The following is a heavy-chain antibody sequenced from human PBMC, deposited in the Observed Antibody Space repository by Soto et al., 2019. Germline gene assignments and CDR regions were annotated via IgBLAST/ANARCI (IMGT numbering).Heavy chain of an antibody. Sequence: QVQLLESGPGLVKPSETLSLTCTVSGGSISSYYWSWIWQPPGKGLEWIGYIYSSGSTNYNPSLKSRVTISVDTSKNQFSLKLSSVTAADTAVYYCARRYGGGFDYWGQGTLVTVSS. V-gene: IGHV4-59*08. D-gene: IGHD3-10*01. CDR3: ARRYGGGFDY. J-gene: IGHJ4*02. CDR2: IYSSGST. CDR1: GGSISSYY.